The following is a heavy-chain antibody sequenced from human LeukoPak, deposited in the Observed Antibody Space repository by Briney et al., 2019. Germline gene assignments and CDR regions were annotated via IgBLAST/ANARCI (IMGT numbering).Heavy chain of an antibody. Sequence: GASVKVSCKASGYTFTGYYMHWVRQAPGQGLEWMGWINPNSGGTNYAQKFQGRVTMTRDTSISTAYMELSSLSSEDTAVYYCARDAVTTGSGAFYYYYMDVWGKGTTVTVSS. V-gene: IGHV1-2*02. D-gene: IGHD4-11*01. CDR2: INPNSGGT. J-gene: IGHJ6*03. CDR3: ARDAVTTGSGAFYYYYMDV. CDR1: GYTFTGYY.